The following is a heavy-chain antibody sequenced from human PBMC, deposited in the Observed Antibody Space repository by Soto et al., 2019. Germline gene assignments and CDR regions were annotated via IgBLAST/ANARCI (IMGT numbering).Heavy chain of an antibody. V-gene: IGHV3-30*18. CDR3: AKPQEYSSGWYDY. CDR2: ISYAGSNK. Sequence: QVQLVESGGGVVQPGRSLRLSCAASGFTFSSYGMHWVRQAPGKGLEWVAVISYAGSNKYYADSVKGRFTISRDNSKNTLYLQMNSLRAEDTAVYYCAKPQEYSSGWYDYWGQGTLVTVSS. CDR1: GFTFSSYG. J-gene: IGHJ4*02. D-gene: IGHD6-19*01.